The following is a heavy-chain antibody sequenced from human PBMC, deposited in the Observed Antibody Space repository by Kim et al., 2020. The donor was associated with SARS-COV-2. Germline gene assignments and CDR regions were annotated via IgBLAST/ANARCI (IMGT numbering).Heavy chain of an antibody. J-gene: IGHJ3*02. CDR3: ASFFMDTDAFDI. CDR1: GGSISSSSYY. V-gene: IGHV4-39*01. Sequence: SETLSLTCTVSGGSISSSSYYWGWIRQPPGKGLEWIGSIYYSGSTYYNPSLKSRVTISVDTSKNQFSLKLSSVTAADTAVYYCASFFMDTDAFDIWGQGTMVTVSS. CDR2: IYYSGST. D-gene: IGHD5-18*01.